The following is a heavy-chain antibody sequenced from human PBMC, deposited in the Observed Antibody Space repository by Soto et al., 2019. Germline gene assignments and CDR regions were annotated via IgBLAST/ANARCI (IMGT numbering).Heavy chain of an antibody. CDR3: AREPMNYDILTGYHRDPFDI. D-gene: IGHD3-9*01. J-gene: IGHJ3*02. CDR1: GYTFTSYG. CDR2: ISAYNGNT. V-gene: IGHV1-18*01. Sequence: ASVKVSCKASGYTFTSYGISWVRQAPGQGLEWMGWISAYNGNTNYAQKLQGRVTMTTDTSTSTAYMELRSLRSDDTAVYYCAREPMNYDILTGYHRDPFDIWGQGTMVTVSS.